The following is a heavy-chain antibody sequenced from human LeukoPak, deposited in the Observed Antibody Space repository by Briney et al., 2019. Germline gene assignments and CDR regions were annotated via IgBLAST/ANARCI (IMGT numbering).Heavy chain of an antibody. V-gene: IGHV4-59*02. J-gene: IGHJ4*02. Sequence: PSETLSLTCNVSGISVSTSHWNWIRQRPGKGQEWIGCLSYYGKTDYNPSLKCRVSISLGSSNNHFSLKLTSVTAADTAVYYCSEGYFEPFDHWGQGILLTVSS. CDR1: GISVSTSH. CDR2: LSYYGKT. CDR3: SEGYFEPFDH. D-gene: IGHD2/OR15-2a*01.